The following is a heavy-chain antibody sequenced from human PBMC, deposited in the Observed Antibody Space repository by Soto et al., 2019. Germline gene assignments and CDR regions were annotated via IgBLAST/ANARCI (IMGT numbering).Heavy chain of an antibody. CDR3: ARDRPPPPGEYFDSNAYWPDAFDI. Sequence: GGSLRLSCAASGFTFSTYKMNWVRQAPGKGLEWISYISSSSDTIYYADSVKGRFTISRDNAKNSLFLQMNSLRDEDTAVYYCARDRPPPPGEYFDSNAYWPDAFDIWGQGTMVTVSS. D-gene: IGHD3-22*01. CDR2: ISSSSDTI. V-gene: IGHV3-48*02. J-gene: IGHJ3*02. CDR1: GFTFSTYK.